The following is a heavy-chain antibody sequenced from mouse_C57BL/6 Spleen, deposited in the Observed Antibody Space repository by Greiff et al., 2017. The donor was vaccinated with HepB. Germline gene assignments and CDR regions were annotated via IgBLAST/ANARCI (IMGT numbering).Heavy chain of an antibody. CDR2: IDPSDSYT. CDR1: GYTFTSYW. Sequence: QVQLQQPGAELVRPGTSVKLSCKASGYTFTSYWMHWVKQRPGQGLEWIGVIDPSDSYTNYNPKFKGKATLTVDTSSSTAYMQLSSLTAEDSAVYYCARDWERFAYWGQGTLVTVSA. J-gene: IGHJ3*01. V-gene: IGHV1-59*01. D-gene: IGHD4-1*01. CDR3: ARDWERFAY.